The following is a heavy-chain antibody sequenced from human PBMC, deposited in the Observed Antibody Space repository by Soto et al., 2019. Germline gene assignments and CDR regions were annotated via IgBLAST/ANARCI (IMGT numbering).Heavy chain of an antibody. V-gene: IGHV5-51*01. CDR3: ARAPSHGWYQHFDY. D-gene: IGHD6-19*01. CDR2: IYPVTLIL. J-gene: IGHJ4*02. Sequence: PGESLKISCEASGYGFASYWIGWVRQMPGKGLEWMGVIYPVTLILDTARPSKATSPSQPTSPSTPPTCSGAAWRPRTPPYYCARAPSHGWYQHFDYWGQGTLVTVSS. CDR1: GYGFASYW.